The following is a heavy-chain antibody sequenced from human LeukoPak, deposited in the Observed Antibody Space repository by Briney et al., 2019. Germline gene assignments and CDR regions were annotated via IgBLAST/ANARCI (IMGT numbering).Heavy chain of an antibody. J-gene: IGHJ6*02. D-gene: IGHD5-18*01. CDR3: ARGPIQQWLYNGMDV. Sequence: GGSLRLSCTASEFTFGDHAMSWVRQAPGKGLEWVGFIRSRAYGGTTEYAPAVKGRFLISRDDSKSIVYLHMNSLKTEDTAVYYCARGPIQQWLYNGMDVWGQGTTVSVSS. V-gene: IGHV3-49*04. CDR2: IRSRAYGGTT. CDR1: EFTFGDHA.